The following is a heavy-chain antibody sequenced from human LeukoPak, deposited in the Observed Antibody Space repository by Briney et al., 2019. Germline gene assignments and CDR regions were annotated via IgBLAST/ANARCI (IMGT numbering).Heavy chain of an antibody. Sequence: SETLSLTCTVSGGSISSYYWSWIRQPAGKGLEWIGRIYTSGSTNYNPSLKSRVTMSVDTSKNQFSLKLSSVTAADTAVYYCAKDGPHIVGATKGDLAFDYWGQGTLVTVSS. V-gene: IGHV4-4*07. J-gene: IGHJ4*02. CDR1: GGSISSYY. CDR3: AKDGPHIVGATKGDLAFDY. CDR2: IYTSGST. D-gene: IGHD1-26*01.